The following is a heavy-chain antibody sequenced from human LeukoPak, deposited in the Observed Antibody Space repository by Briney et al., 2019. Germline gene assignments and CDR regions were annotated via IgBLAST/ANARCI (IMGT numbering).Heavy chain of an antibody. CDR1: GYTFTSYG. Sequence: ASVKVSCTTSGYTFTSYGISWVRQAPGQGLEWMAWINPSNGNTKDARNLQGRVTMTTDTSTNTAYMEPRNLRSSDTAVYYCATGGTYSSFDHWGQGTLVTVSS. V-gene: IGHV1-18*01. D-gene: IGHD4-11*01. CDR2: INPSNGNT. CDR3: ATGGTYSSFDH. J-gene: IGHJ4*02.